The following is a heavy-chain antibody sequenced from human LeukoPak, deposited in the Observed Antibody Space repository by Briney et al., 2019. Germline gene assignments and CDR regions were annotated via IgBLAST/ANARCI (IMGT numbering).Heavy chain of an antibody. Sequence: GGSLRLSCAASGFTFSSYAMHWVRQAPGKGLEWVAVISYDGSNKYYADSVKGRFTISRDNSKNTLYLQMNSLRAEDTAVYYCARGMYSGLLWFGEFPNWYFDLWGRGTLVTVSS. CDR1: GFTFSSYA. CDR3: ARGMYSGLLWFGEFPNWYFDL. J-gene: IGHJ2*01. D-gene: IGHD3-10*01. CDR2: ISYDGSNK. V-gene: IGHV3-30-3*01.